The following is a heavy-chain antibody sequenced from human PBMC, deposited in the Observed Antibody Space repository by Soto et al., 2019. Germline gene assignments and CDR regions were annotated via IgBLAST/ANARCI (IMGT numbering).Heavy chain of an antibody. CDR2: IKQDGSEK. CDR3: ASLGRHG. V-gene: IGHV3-7*01. CDR1: GFTFSDSL. Sequence: PGGSLRLSCAASGFTFSDSLMAWVRQAPGKGPEWVADIKQDGSEKNYVDSVKGRFTISRDNAKNSLHLQMNSLRVEDTAVYYCASLGRHGWGQGTTVTVSS. J-gene: IGHJ6*02. D-gene: IGHD3-16*01.